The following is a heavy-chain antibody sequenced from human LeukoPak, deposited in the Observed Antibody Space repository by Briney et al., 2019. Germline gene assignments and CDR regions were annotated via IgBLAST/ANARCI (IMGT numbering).Heavy chain of an antibody. D-gene: IGHD3-22*01. CDR2: ISSSSTI. CDR1: GFTFSSYS. CDR3: ARDTTSHYYDSSGYSPFDY. Sequence: PGGSLRLSCAASGFTFSSYSMNWVRQAPGKGLEWVSYISSSSTIYYADSVKGRFTISRDNAKNSLYLQMNSLRAEDTAVYYCARDTTSHYYDSSGYSPFDYWGQGTLVTVSS. J-gene: IGHJ4*02. V-gene: IGHV3-48*04.